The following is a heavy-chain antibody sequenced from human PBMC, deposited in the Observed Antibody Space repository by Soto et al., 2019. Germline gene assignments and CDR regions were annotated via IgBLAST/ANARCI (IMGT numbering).Heavy chain of an antibody. Sequence: PGGSLRLSCAASGFSFSTYSMNWVRQAPGKGLEWLSHISSSGAAIYYADSVKGRFTISRDNAKNSLYLQMNSLRDDGTAVYYCASRGASGYRCFDFWGQGTLVTVSS. D-gene: IGHD5-12*01. CDR3: ASRGASGYRCFDF. CDR1: GFSFSTYS. CDR2: ISSSGAAI. J-gene: IGHJ4*02. V-gene: IGHV3-48*02.